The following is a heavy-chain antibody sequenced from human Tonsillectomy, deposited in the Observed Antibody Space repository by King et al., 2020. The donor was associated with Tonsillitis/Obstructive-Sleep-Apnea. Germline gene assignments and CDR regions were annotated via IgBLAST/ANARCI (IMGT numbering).Heavy chain of an antibody. V-gene: IGHV5-10-1*01. CDR2: IDPSDSYA. Sequence: QLVQSGAEVKEPGESLRISCKGSGYSFASYWINWVRQMPGKGLEWMGKIDPSDSYANHSPSFQGHVTFSVDKSISTAHLQWSSLRASDNAMYYCARGGIGYDFAFDIWGQGTMVTVSS. D-gene: IGHD5-12*01. J-gene: IGHJ3*02. CDR3: ARGGIGYDFAFDI. CDR1: GYSFASYW.